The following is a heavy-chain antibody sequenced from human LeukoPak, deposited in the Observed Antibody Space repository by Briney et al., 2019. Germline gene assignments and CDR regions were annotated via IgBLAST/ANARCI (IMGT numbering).Heavy chain of an antibody. V-gene: IGHV4-59*11. CDR2: VYYSGST. Sequence: SETLSLTCTVSGGSISSHYWSWIRQSPGKGLEWIGYVYYSGSTNYNPSLKSRVTMSVDTSKNQFSLKLSSVTAADTAVYYCARGRAAEGLYYFDYWGQGTLVTVSS. CDR1: GGSISSHY. CDR3: ARGRAAEGLYYFDY. J-gene: IGHJ4*02. D-gene: IGHD6-13*01.